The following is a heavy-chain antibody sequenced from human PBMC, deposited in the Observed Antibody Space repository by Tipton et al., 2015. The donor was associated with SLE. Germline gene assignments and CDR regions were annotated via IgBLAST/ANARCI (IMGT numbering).Heavy chain of an antibody. CDR2: ISDGGDST. V-gene: IGHV3-23*01. J-gene: IGHJ4*02. Sequence: SLRLSCAASGFTFSSYSMNWVRQAPGKGLEWVSSISDGGDSTYYADSVKGRFTTSRDNSENTLYLQANSLRAEDTAVYYCAKGATHQGYYWGQGTLVTVSS. CDR3: AKGATHQGYY. CDR1: GFTFSSYS. D-gene: IGHD2-15*01.